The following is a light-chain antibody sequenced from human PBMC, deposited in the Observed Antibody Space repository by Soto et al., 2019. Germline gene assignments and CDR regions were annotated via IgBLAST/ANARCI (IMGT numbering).Light chain of an antibody. CDR3: SSYTSRSTRV. CDR2: EVS. CDR1: SSDVGGYNY. J-gene: IGLJ3*02. V-gene: IGLV2-14*01. Sequence: QSALTQPASVSGSPGQSITISCTGTSSDVGGYNYVSWYQQHPGKAPKLMIYEVSNRPSGVSNRFSGSKSVNTASLTISGLQAEDEADYYCSSYTSRSTRVFGGGTKVTVL.